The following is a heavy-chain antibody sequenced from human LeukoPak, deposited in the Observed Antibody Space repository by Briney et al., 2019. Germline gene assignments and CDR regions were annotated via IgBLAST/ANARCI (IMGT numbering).Heavy chain of an antibody. D-gene: IGHD1-14*01. CDR2: FDPEDGET. CDR1: GYTLTELS. CDR3: ARDHVRSPDRPDYYYYYGMDV. V-gene: IGHV1-24*01. J-gene: IGHJ6*02. Sequence: ASVKVSCKVSGYTLTELSMHWVRQAPGKGLEWMGGFDPEDGETIYAQKFQGRVTMTEDTSTDTAYMELSSLRSEDTAVYYCARDHVRSPDRPDYYYYYGMDVWGQGTTVTVSS.